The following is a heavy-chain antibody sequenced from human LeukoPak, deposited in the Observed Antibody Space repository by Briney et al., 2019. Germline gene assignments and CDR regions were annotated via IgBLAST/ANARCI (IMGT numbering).Heavy chain of an antibody. Sequence: ASVKVSCKASGYTFTGYYMHWVRQAPGQGLEWMGWINPNSGGTNYAQKFQGRVTMTRDTSISTAYMELSRLRSDDTAVYYCARGSRYCSGGSCYRQYYFDYWGQGILVTVSS. CDR3: ARGSRYCSGGSCYRQYYFDY. V-gene: IGHV1-2*02. CDR1: GYTFTGYY. D-gene: IGHD2-15*01. J-gene: IGHJ4*02. CDR2: INPNSGGT.